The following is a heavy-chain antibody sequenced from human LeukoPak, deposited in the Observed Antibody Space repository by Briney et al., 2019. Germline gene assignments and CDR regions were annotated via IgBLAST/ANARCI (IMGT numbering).Heavy chain of an antibody. Sequence: GGSLRLSCAVSGFNFSDYWMTWVRQAPGKGLECVANIKEDGSEKSYVDSVKGRFTISRDNAKNSLYLQMNNLRVEDTAVYYCARGPVVVIAPADYWGQGTLVTVSS. V-gene: IGHV3-7*01. CDR1: GFNFSDYW. J-gene: IGHJ4*02. CDR2: IKEDGSEK. D-gene: IGHD2-21*01. CDR3: ARGPVVVIAPADY.